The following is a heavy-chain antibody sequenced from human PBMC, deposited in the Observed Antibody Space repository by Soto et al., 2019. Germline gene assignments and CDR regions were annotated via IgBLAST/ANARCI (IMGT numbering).Heavy chain of an antibody. CDR2: IYYSGST. CDR3: ASRTTVTYYYYMDV. D-gene: IGHD4-4*01. V-gene: IGHV4-39*01. Sequence: QLQLQESGPGLVKPSETLSLTCTVSGGSISSSSYYWGWIRQPPGKGLEWIGSIYYSGSTYYNPSLTSRVTISVDTSKDQFSRKLSSVTAADTAVYYCASRTTVTYYYYMDVWGKGTTVTVSS. CDR1: GGSISSSSYY. J-gene: IGHJ6*03.